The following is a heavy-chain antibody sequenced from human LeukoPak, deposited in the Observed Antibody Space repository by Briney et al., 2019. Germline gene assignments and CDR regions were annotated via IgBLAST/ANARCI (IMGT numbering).Heavy chain of an antibody. Sequence: GASVKVSCKASGYTFTGYYMHRVRQAPGQGLEWMGRINPNSGGTNYAQKFQGRVTMTRDTSISTAYMELSRLRSDDTAVYYCARARRDSSSSYYFDYWGQGTLVTVSS. V-gene: IGHV1-2*06. J-gene: IGHJ4*02. CDR2: INPNSGGT. CDR1: GYTFTGYY. CDR3: ARARRDSSSSYYFDY. D-gene: IGHD6-6*01.